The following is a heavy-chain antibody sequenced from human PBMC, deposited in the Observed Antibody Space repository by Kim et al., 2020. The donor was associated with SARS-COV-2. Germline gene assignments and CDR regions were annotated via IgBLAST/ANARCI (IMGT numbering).Heavy chain of an antibody. J-gene: IGHJ4*02. CDR3: ARYDY. Sequence: NPNSGNTGYAQKFQGRVTMTRNTSISTAYMELSSLRSEDTAVYYCARYDYWGQGTLVTVSS. V-gene: IGHV1-8*01. CDR2: NPNSGNT.